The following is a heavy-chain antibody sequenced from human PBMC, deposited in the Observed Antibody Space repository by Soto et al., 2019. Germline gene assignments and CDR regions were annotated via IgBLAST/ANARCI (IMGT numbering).Heavy chain of an antibody. V-gene: IGHV4-39*01. CDR1: GGSISSSSYY. CDR3: ARHGEGSGWYLFY. CDR2: IYYSGST. D-gene: IGHD6-19*01. Sequence: QLQLQESGPGLVKPSETLSLTCTVSGGSISSSSYYWGWIRQPPGKGLEWIGSIYYSGSTYYNPSLKSRVTISVDTSKNQFSLKLSSVTAADTAVYYCARHGEGSGWYLFYWGQGTLVTVSS. J-gene: IGHJ4*02.